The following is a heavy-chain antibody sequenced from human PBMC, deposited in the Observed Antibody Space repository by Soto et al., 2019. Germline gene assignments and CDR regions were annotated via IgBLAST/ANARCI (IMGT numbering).Heavy chain of an antibody. CDR1: GGSVGSVGYY. CDR2: IYYNGNT. J-gene: IGHJ5*01. V-gene: IGHV4-61*08. Sequence: QVQLQESGPGLVKPSETLSLTCTVSGGSVGSVGYYWSWVRQPPGKGLEWIGYIYYNGNTNYNPSLKSRVTISVDTSKNQFSLKLTSVTAADTAVYSCARFVFGGARNWFDSWGQGTLVTVSS. CDR3: ARFVFGGARNWFDS. D-gene: IGHD3-10*01.